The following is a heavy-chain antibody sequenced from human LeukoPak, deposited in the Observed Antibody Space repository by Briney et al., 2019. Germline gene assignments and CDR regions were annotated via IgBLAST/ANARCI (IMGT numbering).Heavy chain of an antibody. J-gene: IGHJ4*02. D-gene: IGHD3-22*01. CDR1: GFTFSNYG. Sequence: GGSLRLSCAASGFTFSNYGMSWVRQAPGKGLEWVSGISNSGGYTYYADSVKGRFTISRDNAKNSLYLQMNSLRAEDTAVYYCARDGYNYYDSSGYYYLLDYWGQGTLVTVSS. CDR2: ISNSGGYT. CDR3: ARDGYNYYDSSGYYYLLDY. V-gene: IGHV3-21*04.